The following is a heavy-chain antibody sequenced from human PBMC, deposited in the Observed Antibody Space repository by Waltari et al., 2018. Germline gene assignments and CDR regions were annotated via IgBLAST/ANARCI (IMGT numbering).Heavy chain of an antibody. V-gene: IGHV3-30-3*01. Sequence: QVQLVESGGGVVQPGGSLRLSCAASGFTFSSYAMHWVRQAPGKGLEWVAVISYDGSNKYYADSVKGRFTISRDNSKNTLYLQMNSLRAEDTAVYYCARDEGVGAFDIWGQGTMVTVSS. J-gene: IGHJ3*02. D-gene: IGHD1-26*01. CDR1: GFTFSSYA. CDR2: ISYDGSNK. CDR3: ARDEGVGAFDI.